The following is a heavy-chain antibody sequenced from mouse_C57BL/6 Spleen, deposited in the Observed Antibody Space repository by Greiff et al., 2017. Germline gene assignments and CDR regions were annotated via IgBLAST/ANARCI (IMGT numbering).Heavy chain of an antibody. CDR2: IYPGSGST. Sequence: VKLQQPGAELVKPGASVKMSCKASGYTFTSYWITWVKQRPGQGLEWIGDIYPGSGSTNYNEKFKSKATLTVDTSSSTAYMQLSSLTSEDSAVYSCARSRHYGSRGVFDYWGQGTTLTVSS. D-gene: IGHD1-1*01. CDR3: ARSRHYGSRGVFDY. J-gene: IGHJ2*01. CDR1: GYTFTSYW. V-gene: IGHV1-55*01.